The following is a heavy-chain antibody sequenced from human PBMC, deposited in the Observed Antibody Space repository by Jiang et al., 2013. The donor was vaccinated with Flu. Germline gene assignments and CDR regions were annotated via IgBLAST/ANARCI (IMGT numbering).Heavy chain of an antibody. CDR1: GGTFRNFA. V-gene: IGHV1-69*04. J-gene: IGHJ5*02. CDR2: IHPVTGIG. D-gene: IGHD6-13*01. Sequence: GAEVKKPGSSVKVSCKASGGTFRNFAISWVRQAPGQGLEWMGRIHPVTGIGRYAQKFQGRVTISEDKSTSTAYMELSSLRSEDTAVYYCARDLHYLCGSSSCEGDWFDPWGQGTLVTVSS. CDR3: ARDLHYLCGSSSCEGDWFDP.